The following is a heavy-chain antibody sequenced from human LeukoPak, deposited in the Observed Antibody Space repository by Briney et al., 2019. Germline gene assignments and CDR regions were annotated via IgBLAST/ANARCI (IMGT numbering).Heavy chain of an antibody. J-gene: IGHJ4*02. CDR2: IKQDRSEK. Sequence: GGSLRLSCAASGFTFTNYWMSWVRQAPGKGLELVANIKQDRSEKYYVDSVKGRFTISRDNAKNSLYVQMNSLRAEDTAVYYCARLREIPVFGVVTKSTSYFDYWGQGTLVTVSS. V-gene: IGHV3-7*01. D-gene: IGHD3-3*01. CDR3: ARLREIPVFGVVTKSTSYFDY. CDR1: GFTFTNYW.